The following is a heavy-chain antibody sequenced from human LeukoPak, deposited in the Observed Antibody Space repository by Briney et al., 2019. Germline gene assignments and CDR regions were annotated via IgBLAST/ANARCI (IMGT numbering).Heavy chain of an antibody. CDR2: ISGSGGST. D-gene: IGHD4-17*01. CDR1: GFTFSSYA. Sequence: PGGSLRLSCAASGFTFSSYAMSWVRQAPGKGLEWVSAISGSGGSTYYADSVKGRLTISRDNSKNTLYLQMNSLRAEDTAVYYCAKDHVTTVTTGYFDYWGQGTLVTVSS. CDR3: AKDHVTTVTTGYFDY. V-gene: IGHV3-23*01. J-gene: IGHJ4*02.